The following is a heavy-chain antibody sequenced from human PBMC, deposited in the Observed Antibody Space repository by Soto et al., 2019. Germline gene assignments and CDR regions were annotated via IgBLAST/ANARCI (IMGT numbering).Heavy chain of an antibody. J-gene: IGHJ4*02. D-gene: IGHD2-2*01. CDR1: GFTFSSYS. CDR3: ARDHPFPVVPSPKYYYFAY. V-gene: IGHV3-48*02. CDR2: ISSGSTTT. Sequence: AGGSLRLSCEASGFTFSSYSMNWVRQAPGKGLEWISYISSGSTTTYYADSVKGRFTISRDNAKNSLYLQMNSLRDEDTAVYYCARDHPFPVVPSPKYYYFAYWGPGTLVAVSS.